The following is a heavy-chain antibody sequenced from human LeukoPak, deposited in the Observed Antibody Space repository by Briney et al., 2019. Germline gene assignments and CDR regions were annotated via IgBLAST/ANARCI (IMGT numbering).Heavy chain of an antibody. J-gene: IGHJ6*03. CDR1: GFTFTGYY. CDR2: INPNSGGT. CDR3: ARGRIAAAGTGPYYYYYYMDV. Sequence: ASVKVSCKTSGFTFTGYYMHWVRQAPGQGLEWMGWINPNSGGTNYAQKFQGRVTMTRDTSISTAYVELSRLRSDDTAVYCCARGRIAAAGTGPYYYYYYMDVWGKGTTVTVSS. D-gene: IGHD6-13*01. V-gene: IGHV1-2*02.